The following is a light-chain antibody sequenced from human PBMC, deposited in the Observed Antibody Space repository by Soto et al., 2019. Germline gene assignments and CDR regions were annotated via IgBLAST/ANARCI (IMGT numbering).Light chain of an antibody. V-gene: IGKV3-11*01. J-gene: IGKJ1*01. CDR1: QSVSSY. CDR3: QQRSNWPWT. Sequence: EIVLTRSPATLSLSPGERATLSCRASQSVSSYLAWYQQKPGQAPRLLIYDASNRATGIPARFSGGGSGTDFTLTISSLEPEDFAVYYCQQRSNWPWTFGQGTKVDIK. CDR2: DAS.